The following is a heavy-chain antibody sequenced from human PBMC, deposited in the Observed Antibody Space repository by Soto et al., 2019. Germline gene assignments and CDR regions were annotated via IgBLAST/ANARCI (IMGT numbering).Heavy chain of an antibody. J-gene: IGHJ6*02. CDR3: ARAHGYYYYYGMDV. CDR1: GGSISSGGYS. Sequence: SETLSLTCAVSGGSISSGGYSWSWIRQPPGKGLEWIGYIYHSGSTYYNPSLKSRVTISVDRSKNQFSLKLSSVTAADTAVYYCARAHGYYYYYGMDVWGQGTTVTVSS. V-gene: IGHV4-30-2*01. CDR2: IYHSGST.